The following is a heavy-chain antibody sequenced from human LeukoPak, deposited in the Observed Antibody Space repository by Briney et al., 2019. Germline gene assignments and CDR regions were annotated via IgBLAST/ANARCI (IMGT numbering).Heavy chain of an antibody. V-gene: IGHV4-4*07. D-gene: IGHD3-22*01. CDR2: IYTSGST. CDR3: ARVGDSSGYQDAFDI. CDR1: GGSISSYY. J-gene: IGHJ3*02. Sequence: PSETLSLTCTVSGGSISSYYWSWIRQPAGKGLEWIGRIYTSGSTNYNPSLKSRVTMSVDTSKNQFSLKLSSVTAADTAVYYCARVGDSSGYQDAFDIWGQGTMVTVSS.